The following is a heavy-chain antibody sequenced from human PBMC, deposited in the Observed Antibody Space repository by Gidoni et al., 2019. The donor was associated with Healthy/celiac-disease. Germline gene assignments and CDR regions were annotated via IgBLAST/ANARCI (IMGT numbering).Heavy chain of an antibody. CDR3: AREGVGSGYYGGISYFDY. CDR1: GVPLSRHR. CDR2: ISSSSSYI. D-gene: IGHD3-3*01. V-gene: IGHV3-21*01. J-gene: IGHJ4*02. Sequence: EVQLVESGGGLVKPGGSLRPSCAAAGVPLSRHRRTWVRQAPGKGLGWVSPISSSSSYITYADSVKGRFTISRGNAKNSLYLQMNSLIAEDTAVYYCAREGVGSGYYGGISYFDYWGQGTLVTVSS.